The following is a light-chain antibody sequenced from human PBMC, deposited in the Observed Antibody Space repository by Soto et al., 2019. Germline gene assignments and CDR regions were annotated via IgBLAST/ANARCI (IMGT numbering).Light chain of an antibody. V-gene: IGKV1-5*01. CDR3: QHYNSYWT. CDR2: AAS. Sequence: MPIAPPPSSLSASLGDTVTATFRASQSVSCWLAWYQQKPEDAPNLLIYAASALPRGVPSMCSGSGSGTEFTLTISSLQPDYFATYYCQHYNSYWTFGQGTKVDIK. J-gene: IGKJ1*01. CDR1: QSVSCW.